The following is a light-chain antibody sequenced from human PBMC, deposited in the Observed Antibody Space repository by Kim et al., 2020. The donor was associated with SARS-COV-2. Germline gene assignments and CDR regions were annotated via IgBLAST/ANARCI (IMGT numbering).Light chain of an antibody. CDR1: QSVLYSSNNKNY. V-gene: IGKV4-1*01. CDR3: QQYYSTPLT. J-gene: IGKJ3*01. CDR2: WAS. Sequence: ATINCKSSQSVLYSSNNKNYVAWYQQKPGQPPKLLIYWASTRESGVPDRFSGSGSGTDFTLTISSLQAEDVSVYYCQQYYSTPLTFGPGTKVDIK.